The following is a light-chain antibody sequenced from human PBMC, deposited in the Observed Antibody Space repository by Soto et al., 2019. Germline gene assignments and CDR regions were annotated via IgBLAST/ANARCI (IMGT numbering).Light chain of an antibody. CDR2: DAS. V-gene: IGKV3-11*01. Sequence: EIVMTQSPATLSVSPGERATLSCRASQSIRSGLAWYQQKPGQPPRLLIYDASNRATGIPARFSGSGSGTDFTLTISSLEPEDFAVYYCQQRSNWPPITFGQGTRLEIK. CDR1: QSIRSG. CDR3: QQRSNWPPIT. J-gene: IGKJ5*01.